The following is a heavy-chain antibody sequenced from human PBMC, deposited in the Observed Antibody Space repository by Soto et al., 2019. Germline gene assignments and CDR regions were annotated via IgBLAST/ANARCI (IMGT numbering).Heavy chain of an antibody. V-gene: IGHV4-59*01. CDR1: GGSISSYY. CDR2: IYYSGST. CDR3: ARAYCGCDCYYYYYYGMDV. J-gene: IGHJ6*02. D-gene: IGHD2-21*02. Sequence: SETLSLTCTVSGGSISSYYWSWIRQPPGKGLEWIGYIYYSGSTNYNPSLKSRVTISVDTSKNQFSLKLSSVTAADTAVYYCARAYCGCDCYYYYYYGMDVWGQGTTVTVSS.